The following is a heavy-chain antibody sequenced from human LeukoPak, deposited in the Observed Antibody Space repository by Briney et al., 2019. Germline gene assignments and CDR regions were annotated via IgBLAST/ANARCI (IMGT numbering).Heavy chain of an antibody. Sequence: MTSETLSLTCTVSGGSISSSSYYWGWIRQPPGKGLEWIGSIYYSGSTYYNPSLKSRVTISVDTSKNQFSLKLSSVTAADTAVCYCARHXGDXLXXVPPNDYWGQGTLVTVSS. CDR3: ARHXGDXLXXVPPNDY. D-gene: IGHD3-10*01. CDR2: IYYSGST. J-gene: IGHJ4*02. V-gene: IGHV4-39*01. CDR1: GGSISSSSYY.